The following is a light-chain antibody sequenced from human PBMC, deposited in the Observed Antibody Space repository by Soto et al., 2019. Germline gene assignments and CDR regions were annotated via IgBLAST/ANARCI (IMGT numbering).Light chain of an antibody. CDR3: QQYESLPLT. CDR1: HDINKN. CDR2: DAS. Sequence: IQMTQSPSSLSASVGYRVTITCQASHDINKNLIWYQQKPGKAPKLLIYDASDLETGVPSRFSGSGSGTGFTFTISSLQPEDFATYYCQQYESLPLTFGQGTRLEIK. V-gene: IGKV1-33*01. J-gene: IGKJ5*01.